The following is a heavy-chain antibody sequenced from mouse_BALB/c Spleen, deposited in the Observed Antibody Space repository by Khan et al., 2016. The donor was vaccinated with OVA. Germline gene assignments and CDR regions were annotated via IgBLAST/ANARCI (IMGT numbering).Heavy chain of an antibody. J-gene: IGHJ3*01. Sequence: RLVESGGDLVKPGGSLKLSCAASGFTFSTYAMSWVRQTPDKSLEWVATINAGCDYIYYPDSVKGRFTISTDNAKNPRYLQMSSLRSEDTAMYYCGRHNYGPFDYWGQGTLVTVSA. V-gene: IGHV5-9-1*01. CDR2: INAGCDYI. CDR1: GFTFSTYA. CDR3: GRHNYGPFDY. D-gene: IGHD1-2*01.